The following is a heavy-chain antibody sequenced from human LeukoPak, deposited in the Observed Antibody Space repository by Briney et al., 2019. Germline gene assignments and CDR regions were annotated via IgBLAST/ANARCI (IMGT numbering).Heavy chain of an antibody. D-gene: IGHD3-10*01. Sequence: GGSLRLSCAASGFTVSSNYMSWVRQGPGKGLEWVSVIYGGGSTYYADSVKGRFTISRDTSKNTLYLQMNSLRAEDTAVYYCARHPPSATLIRGAFDIWGQGTMVTVSS. V-gene: IGHV3-66*04. CDR2: IYGGGST. CDR1: GFTVSSNY. CDR3: ARHPPSATLIRGAFDI. J-gene: IGHJ3*02.